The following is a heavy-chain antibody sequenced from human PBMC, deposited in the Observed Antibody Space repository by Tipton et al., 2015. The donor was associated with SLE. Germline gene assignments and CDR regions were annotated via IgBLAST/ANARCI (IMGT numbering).Heavy chain of an antibody. CDR3: ARPLELLAAFDI. CDR1: GGTISSDPYY. J-gene: IGHJ3*02. D-gene: IGHD1-7*01. V-gene: IGHV4-39*07. Sequence: TLSLTCTVSGGTISSDPYYWGWIRQPPGKGLEWIGSIYHRGNTYYNPSLKSRVTISVDTSKNQFSLKLSSVTAADTAVYYCARPLELLAAFDIWGQGTMVTVSS. CDR2: IYHRGNT.